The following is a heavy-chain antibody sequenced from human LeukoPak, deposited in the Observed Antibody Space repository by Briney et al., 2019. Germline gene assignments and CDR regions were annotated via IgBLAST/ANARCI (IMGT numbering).Heavy chain of an antibody. D-gene: IGHD3-3*01. CDR1: GGSISSGDYY. V-gene: IGHV4-30-4*08. J-gene: IGHJ6*03. CDR3: ARPSITIFGVVMGYMDV. Sequence: TSQTLSLTCNVSGGSISSGDYYWGWIRQPPGKGLEWIGYIYYSGSTYYNPSLKSRVTISVDTSKNQFSLKLSSVTAADTAVYYCARPSITIFGVVMGYMDVWGKGTTVTVSS. CDR2: IYYSGST.